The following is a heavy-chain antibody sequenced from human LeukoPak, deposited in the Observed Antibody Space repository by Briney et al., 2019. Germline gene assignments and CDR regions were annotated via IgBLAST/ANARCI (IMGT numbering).Heavy chain of an antibody. CDR1: SGSISGDH. V-gene: IGHV4-59*01. CDR2: MYYSGST. Sequence: SETLSLTCTVSSGSISGDHWNWIRQPPGKGLEWIGYMYYSGSTNYNPSLKSRVTIFRHTSNNQFFLTLSAVTPADTAVYYCAQDRSINAFYIWGQGTVVTVSS. CDR3: AQDRSINAFYI. D-gene: IGHD2-21*01. J-gene: IGHJ3*02.